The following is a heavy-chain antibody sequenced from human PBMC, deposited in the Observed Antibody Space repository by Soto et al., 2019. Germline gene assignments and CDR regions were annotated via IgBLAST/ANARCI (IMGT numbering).Heavy chain of an antibody. CDR1: GFTFSSYG. Sequence: GGSLRLSCAASGFTFSSYGMHWVRQAPGKGLEWVAVISYDGSNKYYADSVKGRFTISRDSSKNTLYLQMNSLRAEDTAVYYCAKDQGLAVDYWGQGTLVTVSS. V-gene: IGHV3-30*18. CDR3: AKDQGLAVDY. CDR2: ISYDGSNK. J-gene: IGHJ4*02.